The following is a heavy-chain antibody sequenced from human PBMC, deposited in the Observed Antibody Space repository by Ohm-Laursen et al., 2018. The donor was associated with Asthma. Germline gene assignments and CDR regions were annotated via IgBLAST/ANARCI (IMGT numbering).Heavy chain of an antibody. J-gene: IGHJ1*01. CDR2: INPDGRET. D-gene: IGHD2-15*01. V-gene: IGHV3-7*01. CDR3: ARASACSGGSCYPATLQH. Sequence: SLRLSCAASKFTFSNHWMNWVRQAPGKGLEWVANINPDGRETRHVDSVKGRFTISRDNAKDSLSLQMNSLRVEDTAVYYCARASACSGGSCYPATLQHWGQGTLVTVSS. CDR1: KFTFSNHW.